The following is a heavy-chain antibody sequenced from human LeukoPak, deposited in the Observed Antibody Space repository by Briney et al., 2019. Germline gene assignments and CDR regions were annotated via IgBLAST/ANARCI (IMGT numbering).Heavy chain of an antibody. V-gene: IGHV1-46*01. D-gene: IGHD2-21*02. CDR1: GYTFTSYD. Sequence: GASVKVSCKASGYTFTSYDINWVRQAPGQGLEWMGIINPSGGSTSYAQKFQGRVTMTRDTSTSTVYMELSSLRSEDTAVYYCARDWTHCGGDCYFLFGSFGAFDIWGQGTMVTVSS. CDR2: INPSGGST. J-gene: IGHJ3*02. CDR3: ARDWTHCGGDCYFLFGSFGAFDI.